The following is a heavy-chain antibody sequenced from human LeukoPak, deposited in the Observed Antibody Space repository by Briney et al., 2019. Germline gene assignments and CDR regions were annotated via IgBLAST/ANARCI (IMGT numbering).Heavy chain of an antibody. CDR3: ARLYGGGYFDY. CDR2: IYYSGSP. V-gene: IGHV4-39*01. D-gene: IGHD3-16*02. Sequence: SETLSLTCTVSGGSISSSSYYWGWIRQPPGKGLEWIGSIYYSGSPYYNPSLQSRVTLSVDPSKNQFSQKQTSVTAAAHALDCWARLYGGGYFDYWGQGTLVTVSS. J-gene: IGHJ4*02. CDR1: GGSISSSSYY.